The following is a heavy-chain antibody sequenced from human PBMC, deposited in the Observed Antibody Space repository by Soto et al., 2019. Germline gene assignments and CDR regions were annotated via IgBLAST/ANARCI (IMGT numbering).Heavy chain of an antibody. V-gene: IGHV4-59*01. Sequence: SETLSLTCTVSGGSISSYYWSWIRQPPGKGLEWIGYIYYSGSTNYNPSLKSRVTISVDTSKNQFSLKLSSVTAADTAVYYCARGMQLNYYYYYGMDVWGQGTTVTVSS. J-gene: IGHJ6*02. CDR3: ARGMQLNYYYYYGMDV. D-gene: IGHD6-6*01. CDR2: IYYSGST. CDR1: GGSISSYY.